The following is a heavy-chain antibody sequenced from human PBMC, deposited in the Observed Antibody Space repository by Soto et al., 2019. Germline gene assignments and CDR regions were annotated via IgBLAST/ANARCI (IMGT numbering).Heavy chain of an antibody. V-gene: IGHV4-31*03. CDR1: GGSISSGGYY. CDR2: IYYSGST. Sequence: QVQLQESGPGLVKPSQTLSLTCTVSGGSISSGGYYWSWIRQHPGKGLEWIGYIYYSGSTYYNPSLKRRVIISVDTSKNQFSLKLSSVTAADTAVYYCARGIVLRFLEWSHMPPDAFDIWGQGTMVTVSS. CDR3: ARGIVLRFLEWSHMPPDAFDI. J-gene: IGHJ3*02. D-gene: IGHD3-3*01.